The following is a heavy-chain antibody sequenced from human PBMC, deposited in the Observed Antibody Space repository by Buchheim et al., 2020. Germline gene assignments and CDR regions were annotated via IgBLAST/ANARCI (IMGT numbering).Heavy chain of an antibody. D-gene: IGHD3-3*01. J-gene: IGHJ4*02. CDR2: VYPGDSDA. CDR1: GYTFSSYW. Sequence: EVQLVQTGTVVKKSGDSLRISCEASGYTFSSYWIAWVRHKPGKGLEWMGTVYPGDSDAKYGPSFQGQVTIPVDKSLRTASLEISSLEASDTAIYYCAREDSSHFGHGPLDFWGQGTL. V-gene: IGHV5-51*01. CDR3: AREDSSHFGHGPLDF.